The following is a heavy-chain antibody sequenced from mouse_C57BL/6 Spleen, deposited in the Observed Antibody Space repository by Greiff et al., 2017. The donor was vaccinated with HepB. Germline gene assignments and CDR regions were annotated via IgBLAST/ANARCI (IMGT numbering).Heavy chain of an antibody. D-gene: IGHD4-1*01. CDR1: GYSITSGYY. J-gene: IGHJ1*03. CDR2: ISYDGST. V-gene: IGHV3-6*01. CDR3: ARSGTSWYFDV. Sequence: EVQLVESGPGLVKPSQSLSLTCSVTGYSITSGYYWNWIRQFPGNKLEWMGYISYDGSTNYNPSLKNRISITRGTSKNQLFLKLNSVTTEDTATYYCARSGTSWYFDVWGTGTTVAVSS.